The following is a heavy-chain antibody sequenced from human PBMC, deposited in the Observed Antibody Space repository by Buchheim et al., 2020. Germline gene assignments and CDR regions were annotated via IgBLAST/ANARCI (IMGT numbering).Heavy chain of an antibody. J-gene: IGHJ4*02. Sequence: QVQLVESGGDVVQAGRSLRLSCVASGFPFNTYGMHWVRQAPGKGLEWVAEIWYDGSNKYYADSVQGRFIISRDNSKNTMYLQMNSLRAEDTAVYYCARDLSIYDTFLPDYWGQGTL. CDR2: IWYDGSNK. CDR3: ARDLSIYDTFLPDY. D-gene: IGHD5/OR15-5a*01. V-gene: IGHV3-33*01. CDR1: GFPFNTYG.